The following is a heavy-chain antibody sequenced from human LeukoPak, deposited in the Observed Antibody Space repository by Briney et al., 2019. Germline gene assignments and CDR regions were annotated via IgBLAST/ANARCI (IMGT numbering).Heavy chain of an antibody. J-gene: IGHJ3*02. Sequence: GGSLRLSCAASGFTFSSYGMHGVRQAPGKGLEWVAFIRYDGSNKYYADSVKGRFTISRDNSKNTLYLQMNSLRAEDTAVYYCANQLRQPAPRRGAFDIWGQGTMVTVSS. CDR3: ANQLRQPAPRRGAFDI. D-gene: IGHD5-24*01. CDR1: GFTFSSYG. CDR2: IRYDGSNK. V-gene: IGHV3-30*02.